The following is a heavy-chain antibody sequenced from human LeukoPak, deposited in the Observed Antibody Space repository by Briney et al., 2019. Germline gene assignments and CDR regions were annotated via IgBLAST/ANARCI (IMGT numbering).Heavy chain of an antibody. D-gene: IGHD1-14*01. Sequence: GGSLRLSCAASGFTFSNYWMNWVRQAPGKGLEWVASIKQDGSENYYVDSVKGRFTISRDNAKNSLYLQMNSLRVEDTAVYYCARGGRDSGYWGQGTLVTVSS. J-gene: IGHJ4*02. CDR1: GFTFSNYW. V-gene: IGHV3-7*01. CDR2: IKQDGSEN. CDR3: ARGGRDSGY.